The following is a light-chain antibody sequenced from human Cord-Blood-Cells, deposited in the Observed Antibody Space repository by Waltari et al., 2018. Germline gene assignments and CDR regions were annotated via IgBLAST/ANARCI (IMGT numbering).Light chain of an antibody. V-gene: IGKV1-39*01. J-gene: IGKJ1*01. CDR1: QSISRY. Sequence: DIQMTQSPSSLSASLGDRVTITCRASQSISRYLKWYQQKPGKGPKLLIYAASSLQSGVPTRFSGSGSGRDFTLSISSLQPEDFASYYCQQSYSTPPTFGQGTKVEIK. CDR3: QQSYSTPPT. CDR2: AAS.